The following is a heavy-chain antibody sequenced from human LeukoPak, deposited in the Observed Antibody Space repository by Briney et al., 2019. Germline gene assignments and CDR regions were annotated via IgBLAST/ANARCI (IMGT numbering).Heavy chain of an antibody. CDR2: IYYSGST. D-gene: IGHD5-24*01. Sequence: SETLSLTCTVSGGSISSYYWSWIRQPPGKGLEWIGYIYYSGSTNYNPSLKSRVTISVDTSKNQFSLKLSSVTAADTAVYYCARDQGDGYNGIDYWGQGPLVTVSS. J-gene: IGHJ4*02. CDR3: ARDQGDGYNGIDY. V-gene: IGHV4-59*01. CDR1: GGSISSYY.